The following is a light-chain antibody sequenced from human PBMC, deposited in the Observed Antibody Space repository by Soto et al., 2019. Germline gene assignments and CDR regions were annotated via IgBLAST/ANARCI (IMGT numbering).Light chain of an antibody. J-gene: IGKJ5*01. CDR1: QSVGSY. Sequence: DIVLTQSPATLSLSPGERATLSCRASQSVGSYLAWYQQKPGQAPRLLIYDTSNRPTGIPARFSGSGSGTDFTLTLSSLEPEHDAVYSCQQRSNWPPSITFGQGTRLEIK. CDR3: QQRSNWPPSIT. V-gene: IGKV3-11*01. CDR2: DTS.